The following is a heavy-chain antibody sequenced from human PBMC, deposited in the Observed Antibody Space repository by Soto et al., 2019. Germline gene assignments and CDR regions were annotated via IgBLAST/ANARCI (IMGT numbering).Heavy chain of an antibody. CDR3: ARDIDSYGYLTIAAAGTWSAFDI. CDR2: IIPVFGTA. Sequence: SVKVSCTASGGTFSSYAISWVRQAPGQGLEWMGGIIPVFGTANYAQKFQGRVTITADESTSTAYMELSSLRSEDTAVYYCARDIDSYGYLTIAAAGTWSAFDIWGQGTMVTVSS. J-gene: IGHJ3*02. CDR1: GGTFSSYA. D-gene: IGHD6-13*01. V-gene: IGHV1-69*13.